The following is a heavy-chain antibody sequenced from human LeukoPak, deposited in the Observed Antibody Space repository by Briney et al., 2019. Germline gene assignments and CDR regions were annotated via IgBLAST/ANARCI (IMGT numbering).Heavy chain of an antibody. V-gene: IGHV1-69*13. CDR3: ARSRDKVWFHIRFDY. J-gene: IGHJ4*02. CDR1: GGTFSSYA. CDR2: IIPIFGTA. D-gene: IGHD3-10*01. Sequence: GASVKVSCKASGGTFSSYAISWVRQAPGQGLEWMGGIIPIFGTANYAQKFQGRVTITADESTSTAYMELSSLRSEDTAVYYCARSRDKVWFHIRFDYWGQGTLVTVSS.